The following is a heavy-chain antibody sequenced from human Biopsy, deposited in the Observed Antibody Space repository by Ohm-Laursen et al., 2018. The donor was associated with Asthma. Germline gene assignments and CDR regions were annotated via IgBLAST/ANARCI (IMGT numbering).Heavy chain of an antibody. V-gene: IGHV1-69*13. CDR2: IMTVFGTT. CDR3: ARCQVGYSSGWSLLLKKIYYSGMDV. Sequence: SVKVSCKSPGGTFSNFAISWVRQAPGQELEWLGGIMTVFGTTNYAQKFQGRVTITADESTSTAYMEVTSLRSEDTAIYYCARCQVGYSSGWSLLLKKIYYSGMDVWGQGTAVTVSS. CDR1: GGTFSNFA. J-gene: IGHJ6*02. D-gene: IGHD6-19*01.